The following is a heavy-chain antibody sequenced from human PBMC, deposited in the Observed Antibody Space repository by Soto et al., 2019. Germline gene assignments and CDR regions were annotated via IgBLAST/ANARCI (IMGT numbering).Heavy chain of an antibody. CDR3: VKVSTFYDILTGYYSTNFFDP. D-gene: IGHD3-9*01. CDR1: GFTFSEYS. V-gene: IGHV3-64D*06. J-gene: IGHJ5*02. CDR2: ISSDGDIT. Sequence: PGGSLRLSCSASGFTFSEYSMHWVRQAPGKVLQYVSTISSDGDITYYADSVKGRFTISRDNSKNTLYLQMNSLRPEDTAVYYCVKVSTFYDILTGYYSTNFFDPWGQGPLVTVSS.